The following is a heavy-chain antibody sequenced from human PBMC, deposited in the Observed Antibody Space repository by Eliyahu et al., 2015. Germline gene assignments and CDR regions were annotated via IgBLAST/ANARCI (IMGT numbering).Heavy chain of an antibody. D-gene: IGHD4-17*01. V-gene: IGHV4-39*01. CDR3: ATKIDYGELDY. Sequence: QLQLQESGSGLVKPSETLSLTCTVSGGSISSSSYYWGWIRQPPGKGLEWIGSIYYSGSTYYNPSLKSRVTISVDTSKNQFSLKLSSVTAADTAVYYCATKIDYGELDYWGQGTLVTVSS. CDR1: GGSISSSSYY. J-gene: IGHJ4*02. CDR2: IYYSGST.